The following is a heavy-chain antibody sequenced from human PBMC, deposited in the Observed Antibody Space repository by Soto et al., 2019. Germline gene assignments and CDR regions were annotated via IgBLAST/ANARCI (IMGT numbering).Heavy chain of an antibody. Sequence: SETLSLTCTVSGGSISSYYWSWIRQPPGKGLEWIGYIYYSGSTNYNPSLKSRVTISVDTSKNQFSLKLSSVTAADTAVYYCATTPVGSNRNLRSRIRYCSSTSCYALLYWGQGTLVTVSS. CDR1: GGSISSYY. J-gene: IGHJ4*02. D-gene: IGHD2-2*01. CDR3: ATTPVGSNRNLRSRIRYCSSTSCYALLY. V-gene: IGHV4-59*01. CDR2: IYYSGST.